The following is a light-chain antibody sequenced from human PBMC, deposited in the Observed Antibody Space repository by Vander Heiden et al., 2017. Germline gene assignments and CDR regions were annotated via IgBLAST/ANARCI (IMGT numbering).Light chain of an antibody. CDR2: KAS. J-gene: IGKJ1*01. Sequence: DIQMTQSPSTLSASGGDRVPIPCRASQSISSWLAWYQQKPVNDPKLLIYKASSLESRVPSRFSGSGSGTEFTLTISSLQPDDFATCYCQHPVTFGQGTKVEIK. CDR3: QHPVT. CDR1: QSISSW. V-gene: IGKV1-5*03.